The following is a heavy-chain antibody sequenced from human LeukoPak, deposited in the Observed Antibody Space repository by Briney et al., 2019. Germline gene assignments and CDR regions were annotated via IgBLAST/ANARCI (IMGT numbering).Heavy chain of an antibody. Sequence: SETLSLTCTVSGGSINNYYWYWMRQPPGKGLELIAYSYYSGNANYNPSLEGRVTISVDTSMNQFSLKLTSVTAADTAVYYCAKGGPEASAGLSWFDPWGQGTLVTVSS. V-gene: IGHV4-59*01. CDR3: AKGGPEASAGLSWFDP. CDR2: SYYSGNA. CDR1: GGSINNYY. J-gene: IGHJ5*02. D-gene: IGHD1-14*01.